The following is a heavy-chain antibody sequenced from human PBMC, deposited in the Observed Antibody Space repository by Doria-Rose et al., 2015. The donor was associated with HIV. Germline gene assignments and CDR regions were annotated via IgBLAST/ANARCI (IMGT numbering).Heavy chain of an antibody. CDR3: ARGLLRGGWNDVDYYYGMDV. J-gene: IGHJ6*02. V-gene: IGHV4-34*01. D-gene: IGHD1-1*01. CDR1: GGSFSGYY. Sequence: QVQLQESGAGLVKPSETLSLTCAVFGGSFSGYYWSWIRQPPGKGLEWIGEIHHSGSTNYKTSLKSRVTISLDTSKNLFSLKLSSVTAADTAVYYCARGLLRGGWNDVDYYYGMDVWGQGTTVTASS. CDR2: IHHSGST.